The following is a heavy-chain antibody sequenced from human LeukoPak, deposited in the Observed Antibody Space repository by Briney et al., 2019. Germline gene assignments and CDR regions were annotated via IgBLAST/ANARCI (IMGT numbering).Heavy chain of an antibody. J-gene: IGHJ4*02. CDR2: IIPILGIA. V-gene: IGHV1-69*04. D-gene: IGHD4-23*01. CDR3: ARDLFYGGNSGAIYYFDY. CDR1: GGTFSSYA. Sequence: ASVKVSCKASGGTFSSYAISWVRQAPGQGLEWMGRIIPILGIANYAQKFQGRVTITADKSTSTAYMELSSLRSEDTAVYYCARDLFYGGNSGAIYYFDYWGQGTLVTVSS.